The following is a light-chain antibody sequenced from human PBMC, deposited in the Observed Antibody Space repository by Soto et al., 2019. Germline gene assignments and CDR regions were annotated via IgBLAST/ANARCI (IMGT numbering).Light chain of an antibody. CDR1: QSVSSN. V-gene: IGKV3-15*01. CDR3: SQHNYWPQT. J-gene: IGKJ2*01. Sequence: EIVMTQSPATLSVSPGERATLSCRASQSVSSNLAWYQQKPGQAPRLLIYVASTRATGIPARFSGSGSGTEFTLTISSLQSEDFAVYYCSQHNYWPQTFGQGTKVEI. CDR2: VAS.